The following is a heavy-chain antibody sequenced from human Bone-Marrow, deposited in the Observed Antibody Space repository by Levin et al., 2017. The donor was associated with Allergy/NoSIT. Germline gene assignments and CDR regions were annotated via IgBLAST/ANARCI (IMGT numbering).Heavy chain of an antibody. Sequence: SQTLSLTCTVXGGCISNYYRRWIRQPPGKGLEWIGYIYYSGSTNYNPSLKSRVTISVDTSKNQFSLKLSSVTAADTAVYYCARGLGGSYYFDYWGQGTLVTVSS. CDR1: GGCISNYY. D-gene: IGHD1-26*01. CDR2: IYYSGST. J-gene: IGHJ4*02. CDR3: ARGLGGSYYFDY. V-gene: IGHV4-59*01.